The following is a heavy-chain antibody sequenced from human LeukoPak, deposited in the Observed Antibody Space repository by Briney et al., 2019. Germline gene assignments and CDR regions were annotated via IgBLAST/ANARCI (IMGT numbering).Heavy chain of an antibody. Sequence: SETLSLTCSVSGYSVSSGYYWGWIRQSPGKGLEWIGSMYHSGSTYYNPSLKSRVTISVDTSKNQFSLKLSSVTAADTAVYYCARQVRDSSPGLYFDYWGQGTLVTVSS. V-gene: IGHV4-38-2*02. J-gene: IGHJ4*02. CDR1: GYSVSSGYY. D-gene: IGHD3-22*01. CDR2: MYHSGST. CDR3: ARQVRDSSPGLYFDY.